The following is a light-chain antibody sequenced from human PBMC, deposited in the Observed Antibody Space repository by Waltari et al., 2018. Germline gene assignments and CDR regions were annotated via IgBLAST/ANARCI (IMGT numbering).Light chain of an antibody. CDR2: WAS. Sequence: DIVLTQSPDSLSVSLGERATINCKSSQSVLYSSDNKNYLAWYQQKPGQPPKLLIYWASTRESGGPDRFSGSGSGADFTLTISSLQAEDAAVYYCQQYYDTPLAFGGGTKVEIK. CDR3: QQYYDTPLA. J-gene: IGKJ4*01. CDR1: QSVLYSSDNKNY. V-gene: IGKV4-1*01.